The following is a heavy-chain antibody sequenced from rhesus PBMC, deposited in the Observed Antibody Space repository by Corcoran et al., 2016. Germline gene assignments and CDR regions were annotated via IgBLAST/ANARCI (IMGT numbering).Heavy chain of an antibody. CDR1: GYSFTSYW. Sequence: EVQLVQSVAEVKRPGESLKRSCKTSGYSFTSYWICWVREMPGKSRELLGAMDPVDSHTVYSQSFHGQVTISANQSISPAYLQWGRLKASGAASYYCALGLGLERLYVWGRGVLVTVSS. D-gene: IGHD1-14*01. CDR3: ALGLGLERLYV. J-gene: IGHJ5-2*02. V-gene: IGHV5-20*01. CDR2: MDPVDSHT.